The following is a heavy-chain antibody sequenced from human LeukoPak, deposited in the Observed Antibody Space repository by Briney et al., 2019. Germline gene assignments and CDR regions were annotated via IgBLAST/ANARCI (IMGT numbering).Heavy chain of an antibody. Sequence: GGSLRLSCAASGFTFSSYAMHWVRQAPGKGLEWVAVISYDGSNKYYADSVKGRFTISRDNSKNTLYLQMNSLRAEDTAVYYCAKDLGRYYYDSSGYYQEVYWGQGTLVTVSS. V-gene: IGHV3-30-3*01. CDR3: AKDLGRYYYDSSGYYQEVY. CDR1: GFTFSSYA. D-gene: IGHD3-22*01. CDR2: ISYDGSNK. J-gene: IGHJ4*02.